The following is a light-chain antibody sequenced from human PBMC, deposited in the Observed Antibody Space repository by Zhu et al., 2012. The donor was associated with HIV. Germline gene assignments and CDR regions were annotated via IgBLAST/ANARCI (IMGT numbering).Light chain of an antibody. Sequence: EIVLTQSPGTLSLSPGERATLSCRASQRVTSSYLAWYQQKPGQAPRLPIYGASNRATDIPDRFSGSGSGTDFTLTIDRLEPEDFAVYYCQQHGSSPLTFGGGTKVEIK. CDR1: QRVTSSY. CDR2: GAS. J-gene: IGKJ4*01. V-gene: IGKV3-20*01. CDR3: QQHGSSPLT.